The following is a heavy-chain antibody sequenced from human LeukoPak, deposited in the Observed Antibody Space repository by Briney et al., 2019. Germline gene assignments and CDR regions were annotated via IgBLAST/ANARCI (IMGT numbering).Heavy chain of an antibody. CDR1: GASISGPS. J-gene: IGHJ4*02. V-gene: IGHV4-59*11. Sequence: SETLSLTCTVSGASISGPSWNWIRQPPGKRLEWIGRIYYSGATYYNPSLKGRVTMSMSMSKNQFSVKLSSVTAADTAVYYCARSGSAYDNPFDYWGQGTLVTVSS. CDR3: ARSGSAYDNPFDY. CDR2: IYYSGAT. D-gene: IGHD5-12*01.